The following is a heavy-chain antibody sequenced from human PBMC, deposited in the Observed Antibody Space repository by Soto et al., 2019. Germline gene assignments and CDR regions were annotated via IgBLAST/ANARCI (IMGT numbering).Heavy chain of an antibody. D-gene: IGHD2-2*02. CDR2: ISSSSSTI. J-gene: IGHJ6*03. CDR3: ARAPYCGSTSCYIDYYYYIDV. V-gene: IGHV3-48*01. CDR1: GFTFSSYS. Sequence: PGGSLRLSCAASGFTFSSYSMNWVRQAPGKGLEWVSYISSSSSTIYYADSVKGRFTISRDNAKNSLYLQMNSLRAEDTAVYYCARAPYCGSTSCYIDYYYYIDVWGKGTTVTVSS.